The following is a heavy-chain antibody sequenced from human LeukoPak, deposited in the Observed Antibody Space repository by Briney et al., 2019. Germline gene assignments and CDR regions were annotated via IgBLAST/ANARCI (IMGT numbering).Heavy chain of an antibody. J-gene: IGHJ4*02. CDR1: GFTFGSYG. V-gene: IGHV3-33*01. CDR3: ARGAAEPLFDY. D-gene: IGHD6-13*01. CDR2: IWYDGSNK. Sequence: GGSLRLSCAASGFTFGSYGMPWVRQAPGKGLEWVAVIWYDGSNKYYADSVKGRFTISRDNSKNTLYLQMNSLRAEDTAVYYCARGAAEPLFDYWGQGTLVTVSS.